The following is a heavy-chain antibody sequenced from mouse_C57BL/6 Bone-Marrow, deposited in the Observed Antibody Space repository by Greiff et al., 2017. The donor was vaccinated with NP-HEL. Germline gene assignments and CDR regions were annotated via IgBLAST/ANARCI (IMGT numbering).Heavy chain of an antibody. J-gene: IGHJ4*01. CDR1: GFNIKNTY. D-gene: IGHD1-1*01. CDR3: DRITTVVAPDDAMDY. V-gene: IGHV14-3*01. CDR2: IDPANGNT. Sequence: VQLQQSVAELVRPGASVKLSCTASGFNIKNTYMHWVKQRPEQGLEWIGRIDPANGNTKYAPKFQGKATITADTSSNTAYLQLSSLTSEDTAIYYCDRITTVVAPDDAMDYWGQGTSVTVSS.